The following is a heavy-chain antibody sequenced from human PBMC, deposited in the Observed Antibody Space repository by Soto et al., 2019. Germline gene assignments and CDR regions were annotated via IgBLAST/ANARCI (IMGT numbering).Heavy chain of an antibody. CDR1: GYTFTSYA. V-gene: IGHV1-3*01. CDR3: ARVNPLYWYFDL. CDR2: INAGNGNT. Sequence: QVQLVQSGAEVKKPGASVKVSCKASGYTFTSYAMHWVRQAPGQRLEWMGWINAGNGNTKYSQKFQGRGTITRDTSAGTANMGISSLRSAGTAVYYCARVNPLYWYFDLWGRGTLGTVS. J-gene: IGHJ2*01.